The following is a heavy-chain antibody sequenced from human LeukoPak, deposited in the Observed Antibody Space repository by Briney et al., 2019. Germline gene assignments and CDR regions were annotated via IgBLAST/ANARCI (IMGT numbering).Heavy chain of an antibody. J-gene: IGHJ6*02. D-gene: IGHD3-22*01. Sequence: KTSETLSLTCAVYGGSFSGYYWSWIRQPPGKGLEWIREINHSGSTNYNPSLKSRVTISVDTSKNQFSLKLSSVTAADTAVYYCARAYYYDSSGQEGYYYYGMDVWGQGTTVTVSS. CDR1: GGSFSGYY. CDR2: INHSGST. CDR3: ARAYYYDSSGQEGYYYYGMDV. V-gene: IGHV4-34*01.